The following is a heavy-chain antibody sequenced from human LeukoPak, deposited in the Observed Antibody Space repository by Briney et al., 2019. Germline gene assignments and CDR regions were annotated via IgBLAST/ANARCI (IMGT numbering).Heavy chain of an antibody. V-gene: IGHV3-53*01. Sequence: PGGSLRLSCAASEFTVSSNYMIWVRQAPGKGLEWVSVIYSGGSTYYADSVKGRFTISRDNSKNTVYLQMNSLRAEDTAVYYCASPAVWGELSLRYWGQGTLVTVSS. D-gene: IGHD3-16*02. CDR2: IYSGGST. CDR1: EFTVSSNY. J-gene: IGHJ4*02. CDR3: ASPAVWGELSLRY.